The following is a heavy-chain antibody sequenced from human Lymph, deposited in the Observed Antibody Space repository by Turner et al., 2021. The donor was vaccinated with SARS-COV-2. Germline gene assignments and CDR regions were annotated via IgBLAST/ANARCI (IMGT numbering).Heavy chain of an antibody. D-gene: IGHD4-17*01. V-gene: IGHV4-30-4*01. CDR3: ARVVGLRRAYFDY. Sequence: QVQLQESGPGLVKPSQPLSLTCAVSGGSISSGAYYWRWIRQPPGKGMEWIGDIYYSGSNYYNPSLKSRVTTAVDTSKNQFSLKLSSATAADTAVYYCARVVGLRRAYFDYWGQGTLVTVSS. CDR2: IYYSGSN. J-gene: IGHJ4*02. CDR1: GGSISSGAYY.